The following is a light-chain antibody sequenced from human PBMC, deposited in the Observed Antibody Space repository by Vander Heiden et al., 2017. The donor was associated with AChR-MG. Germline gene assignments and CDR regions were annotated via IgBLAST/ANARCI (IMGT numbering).Light chain of an antibody. V-gene: IGLV2-14*03. CDR1: SSDVGGYNY. J-gene: IGLJ3*02. Sequence: QSALTQPASLPGSPGQSITISCTGTSSDVGGYNYVSWYQQHPGKAPKLMIYDVSNRPSGVSNRFSGSKSGNTAALTISGLQAEDEAGYYCSSYTSSSTRVFGGGTKLTVL. CDR2: DVS. CDR3: SSYTSSSTRV.